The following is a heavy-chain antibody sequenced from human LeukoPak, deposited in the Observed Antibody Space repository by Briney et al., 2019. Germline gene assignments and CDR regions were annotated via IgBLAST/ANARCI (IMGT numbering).Heavy chain of an antibody. CDR3: ARGGYSGYDHFDY. Sequence: SETLSLTCTVSGGSISSYYWSWIRQPPGKGLEWIGYIYYSGSTNYNPSLKSRVTISVDTSKNQFSLKLSSVTAADTAVYFCARGGYSGYDHFDYWGQGALVTVSS. D-gene: IGHD5-12*01. CDR1: GGSISSYY. CDR2: IYYSGST. V-gene: IGHV4-59*01. J-gene: IGHJ4*02.